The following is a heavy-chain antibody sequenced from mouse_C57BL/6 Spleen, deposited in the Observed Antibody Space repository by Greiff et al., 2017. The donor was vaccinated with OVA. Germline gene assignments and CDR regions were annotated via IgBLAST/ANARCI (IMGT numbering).Heavy chain of an antibody. CDR2: IHPNSGST. V-gene: IGHV1-64*01. Sequence: QVHVKQPGAELVKPGASVKLSCKASGYTFTSYWMHWVKQRPGQGLEWIGMIHPNSGSTNYNEKFKSKATLTVDKSSSTAYMQLSSLTSEDSAVYYCARSTMVTTGFAYRGQGTLVTVSA. CDR3: ARSTMVTTGFAY. D-gene: IGHD2-2*01. CDR1: GYTFTSYW. J-gene: IGHJ3*01.